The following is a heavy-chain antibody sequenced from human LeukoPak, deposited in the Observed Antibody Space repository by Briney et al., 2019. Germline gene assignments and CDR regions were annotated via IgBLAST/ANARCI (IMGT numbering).Heavy chain of an antibody. CDR2: MNPNSGNT. V-gene: IGHV1-8*02. J-gene: IGHJ4*02. CDR3: ARGPRHYDFWSGYYYFDY. CDR1: GYTFTVYY. D-gene: IGHD3-3*01. Sequence: ASVTVSCKASGYTFTVYYMHWVRQAPGQGLEWMGWMNPNSGNTGYAQKFQGRVTMTRNTSISTAYMELSSLRSEDTAVYYCARGPRHYDFWSGYYYFDYWGQGTLVTVSS.